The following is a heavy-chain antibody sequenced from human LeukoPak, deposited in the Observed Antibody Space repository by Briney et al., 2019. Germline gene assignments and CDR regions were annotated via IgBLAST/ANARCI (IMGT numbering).Heavy chain of an antibody. V-gene: IGHV3-21*05. CDR3: ARDLRGGYNPYFDY. J-gene: IGHJ4*02. CDR1: AFTFSSYS. Sequence: PGGSLRLSCAASAFTFSSYSMNWVRQAPGKGLEWVSYISSSSSYIYYADSVKGRFTISRDNAENSLYLRMNSLRAEDTAVYYCARDLRGGYNPYFDYWGQGTLVTVSS. D-gene: IGHD5-24*01. CDR2: ISSSSSYI.